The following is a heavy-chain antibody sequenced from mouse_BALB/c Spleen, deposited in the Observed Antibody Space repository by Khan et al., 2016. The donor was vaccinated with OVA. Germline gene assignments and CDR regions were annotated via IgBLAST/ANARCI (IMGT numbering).Heavy chain of an antibody. CDR1: GYTFTNYG. CDR2: INTYTGEP. V-gene: IGHV9-1*02. Sequence: QIQLVQSGPELKKPGETVKISCKASGYTFTNYGMNWVKQAPGKGLKWMGWINTYTGEPTYADDFKGRFAFSLETSASTAYLQINNLKNEDMATYFCARSKNYYGSSFAYWGQGTLVTVSA. CDR3: ARSKNYYGSSFAY. D-gene: IGHD1-1*01. J-gene: IGHJ3*01.